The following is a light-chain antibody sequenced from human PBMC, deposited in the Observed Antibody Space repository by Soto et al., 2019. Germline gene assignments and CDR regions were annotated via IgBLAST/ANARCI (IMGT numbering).Light chain of an antibody. V-gene: IGKV1-39*01. J-gene: IGKJ5*01. Sequence: DIQMTQSPSFLSASVGDRVTITCRASQAISNYLNWYQQKPAKAPNLLIFGAKTLQSGVPSRFSGSEYGTVFTLTITDRPPEDGVMYYCQHCHATPLTVGQGTRLDI. CDR2: GAK. CDR1: QAISNY. CDR3: QHCHATPLT.